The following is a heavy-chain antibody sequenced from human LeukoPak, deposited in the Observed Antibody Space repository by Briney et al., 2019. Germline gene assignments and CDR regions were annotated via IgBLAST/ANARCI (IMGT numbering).Heavy chain of an antibody. V-gene: IGHV3-21*01. D-gene: IGHD1-1*01. CDR2: ISGSNSYK. Sequence: GGSQRLSCAASGFTFSSYTMHWIRQAPGKGLEWVSSISGSNSYKFYADSVKGRFTVSRDNAKDSLYLQMNSLRAEDTAVYYCARALTTLTYEGYWGQGTLVTVSS. CDR3: ARALTTLTYEGY. CDR1: GFTFSSYT. J-gene: IGHJ4*02.